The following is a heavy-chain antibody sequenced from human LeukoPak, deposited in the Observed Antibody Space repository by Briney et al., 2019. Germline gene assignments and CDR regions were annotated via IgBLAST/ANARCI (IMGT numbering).Heavy chain of an antibody. V-gene: IGHV3-7*01. J-gene: IGHJ5*02. CDR3: ARISRGTASP. Sequence: PGGSLRLSCAASGFTFRNYWMSWVRQAPGKGLEWVADIKEDRSEEYYVDSVKGRFTISRDNAKNSVYLQMNSLRAEDTAVYYCARISRGTASPWGQGTLVTVSS. D-gene: IGHD1/OR15-1a*01. CDR2: IKEDRSEE. CDR1: GFTFRNYW.